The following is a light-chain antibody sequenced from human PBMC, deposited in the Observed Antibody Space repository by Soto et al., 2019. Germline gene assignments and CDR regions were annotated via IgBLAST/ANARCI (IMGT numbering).Light chain of an antibody. V-gene: IGLV2-14*01. J-gene: IGLJ1*01. CDR2: DVS. Sequence: SALTPPASVSGSPGQSITISCTGTSSDVGAYSYVSWYQQHPGKAPKLIIYDVSDRPSGISNRFSGSKSDNTASLTISGLQAEDEAEYYCSSYTSSRTYVFGTGTKVTVL. CDR1: SSDVGAYSY. CDR3: SSYTSSRTYV.